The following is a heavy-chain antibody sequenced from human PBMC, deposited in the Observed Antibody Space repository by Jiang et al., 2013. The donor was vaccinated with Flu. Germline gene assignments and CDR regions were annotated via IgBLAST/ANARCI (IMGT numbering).Heavy chain of an antibody. V-gene: IGHV4-59*08. CDR1: GGSISSYY. D-gene: IGHD1-1*01. CDR3: ARLYGQLDYFDY. CDR2: IYYSGST. Sequence: PGLVKPSETLSLTCTVSGGSISSYYWSWIRQPPGKGLEWIGYIYYSGSTNYNPSLKSRVTISVDTSKNQFSLKLSSVTAADTAVYYCARLYGQLDYFDYWGQGTLVTVSS. J-gene: IGHJ4*02.